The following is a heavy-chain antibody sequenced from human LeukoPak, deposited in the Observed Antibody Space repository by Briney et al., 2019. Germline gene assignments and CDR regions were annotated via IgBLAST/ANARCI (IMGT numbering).Heavy chain of an antibody. CDR1: AYTFTGYY. CDR3: AREDGGYSYGYLYYFDY. CDR2: IYPNSGGT. D-gene: IGHD5-18*01. V-gene: IGHV1-2*02. Sequence: GASVKVSCKASAYTFTGYYMHWVRQAPGQGLEWMGWIYPNSGGTNYAQKFQGRVTMTRDTSISTAYMELSRLRSDDTAVYYCAREDGGYSYGYLYYFDYWGQGTLVTVSS. J-gene: IGHJ4*02.